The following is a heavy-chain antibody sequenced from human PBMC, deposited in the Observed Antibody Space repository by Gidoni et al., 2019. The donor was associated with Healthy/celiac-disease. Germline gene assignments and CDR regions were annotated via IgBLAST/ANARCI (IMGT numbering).Heavy chain of an antibody. V-gene: IGHV3-23*01. Sequence: EGQLLESGGGLVQRGGSLGRACAASGVIFRRYARRWVRQAPGKGQEWVSSFCGSCVSTYYADSVKRRFTISRDNSKNTLYLQMNSLRAEDTAVYYCAQEGSNIVVVVAATPGAFDIWGQGTMVTVSS. D-gene: IGHD2-15*01. J-gene: IGHJ3*02. CDR3: AQEGSNIVVVVAATPGAFDI. CDR1: GVIFRRYA. CDR2: FCGSCVST.